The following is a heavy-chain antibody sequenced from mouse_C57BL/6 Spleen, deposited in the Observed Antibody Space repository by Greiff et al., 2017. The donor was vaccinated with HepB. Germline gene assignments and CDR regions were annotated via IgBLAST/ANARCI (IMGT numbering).Heavy chain of an antibody. J-gene: IGHJ2*01. Sequence: VQLQQSGAELVRPGASVKLSCTASGFNIKDDYMHWVKQRPEQGLEWIGWIDPENGDTEYASNFQGKATITADTSSNTAYLQLSSLTSEDTAVYYCTTAHYGYFDYWGQGTTLTVSS. CDR1: GFNIKDDY. V-gene: IGHV14-4*01. CDR3: TTAHYGYFDY. D-gene: IGHD1-1*02. CDR2: IDPENGDT.